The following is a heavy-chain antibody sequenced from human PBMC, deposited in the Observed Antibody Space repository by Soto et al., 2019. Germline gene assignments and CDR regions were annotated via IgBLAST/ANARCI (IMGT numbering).Heavy chain of an antibody. CDR3: ATGTRGVGNCYYSYMDV. Sequence: APVRVSCKASGYTFTTCCTSWVRQAPGQGLEWMGGFDPEDGETIYAQKFQGRVTMTEDTSTDTAYMELSSLRSEDTAVYFCATGTRGVGNCYYSYMDVWGKGTTVTVSS. CDR2: FDPEDGET. D-gene: IGHD1-26*01. V-gene: IGHV1-24*01. CDR1: GYTFTTCC. J-gene: IGHJ6*03.